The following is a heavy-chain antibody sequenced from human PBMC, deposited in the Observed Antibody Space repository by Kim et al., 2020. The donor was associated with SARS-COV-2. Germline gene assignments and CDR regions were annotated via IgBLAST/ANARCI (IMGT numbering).Heavy chain of an antibody. CDR2: IFGTA. V-gene: IGHV1-69*01. J-gene: IGHJ4*02. CDR3: ARDENDY. Sequence: IFGTANYAQKFQGRVTITAAESTSTAYMELSSLRSEDTAVYYCARDENDYWGQGTLVTVSS.